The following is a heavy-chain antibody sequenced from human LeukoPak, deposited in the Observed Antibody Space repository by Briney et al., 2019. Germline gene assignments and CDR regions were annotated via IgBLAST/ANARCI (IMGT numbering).Heavy chain of an antibody. CDR2: IRYDGSNK. CDR3: VRNNNNDY. D-gene: IGHD2/OR15-2a*01. V-gene: IGHV3-30*02. Sequence: SGGSLRLSCAASGFTSSSYGMHWDRQAPGKGLEWVAFIRYDGSNKYYADSVKGRFTTSRDISLHLQMNSLRVEDTAVYYCVRNNNNDYWGQGTLVTVSS. CDR1: GFTSSSYG. J-gene: IGHJ4*02.